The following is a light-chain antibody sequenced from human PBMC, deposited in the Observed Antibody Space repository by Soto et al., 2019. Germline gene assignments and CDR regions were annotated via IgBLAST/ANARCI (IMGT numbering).Light chain of an antibody. J-gene: IGKJ5*01. CDR3: QQRSNWPPAIT. CDR1: QSVSSY. Sequence: IVMTQSPATVSVSPGERATLSCRASQSVSSYLAWYQQKPGQAPRLLIYDASNRATGIPARFSGSGSGTDFTLTISSLEPEDFAVYYCQQRSNWPPAITFGQGTRLEIK. CDR2: DAS. V-gene: IGKV3-11*01.